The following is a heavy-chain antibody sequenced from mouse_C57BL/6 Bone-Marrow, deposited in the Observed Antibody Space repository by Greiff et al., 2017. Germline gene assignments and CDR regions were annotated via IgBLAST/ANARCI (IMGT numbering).Heavy chain of an antibody. V-gene: IGHV1-69*01. CDR2: IDPSDSYT. Sequence: QVQLQQPGAELVMPGASVKLSCKASGYTFTSYWMHWVKQRPGQGLEWIGEIDPSDSYTNYNQKFKGKSTLTVAKSSSTAYMQLSSLTSEDSAVYYCARVVLRHGAMDYWGQGTSVTVSS. D-gene: IGHD1-2*01. CDR1: GYTFTSYW. J-gene: IGHJ4*01. CDR3: ARVVLRHGAMDY.